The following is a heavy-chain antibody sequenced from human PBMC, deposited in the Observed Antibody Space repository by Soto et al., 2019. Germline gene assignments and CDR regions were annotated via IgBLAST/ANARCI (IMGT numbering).Heavy chain of an antibody. CDR3: ARDWYYSDYASDYFDY. D-gene: IGHD4-17*01. CDR1: GFTFSGYS. Sequence: EVQLVESGGGLVKPGGSLRLSCAASGFTFSGYSMNWVRQAPGKGLEWVSSISSSSSYIYYADSVKGRFTISRDNAKNSLYLQMNSLRAEDTAVDYCARDWYYSDYASDYFDYWGQGTLVTVSS. CDR2: ISSSSSYI. J-gene: IGHJ4*02. V-gene: IGHV3-21*01.